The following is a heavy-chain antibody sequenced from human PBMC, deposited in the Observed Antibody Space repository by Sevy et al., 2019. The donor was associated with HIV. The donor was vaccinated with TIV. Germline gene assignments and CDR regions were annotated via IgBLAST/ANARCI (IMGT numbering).Heavy chain of an antibody. CDR3: AREITMIVEHAFDI. Sequence: SETLSLTCAVSGYSISSGYYWGWIRQPPGKGLEWIGSIYHSGSNYYNPSLKSRVTISVDTSKNQFSLKLSSVTAADTAVYYCAREITMIVEHAFDIWGQGTMVTVSS. J-gene: IGHJ3*02. CDR2: IYHSGSN. V-gene: IGHV4-38-2*02. D-gene: IGHD3-22*01. CDR1: GYSISSGYY.